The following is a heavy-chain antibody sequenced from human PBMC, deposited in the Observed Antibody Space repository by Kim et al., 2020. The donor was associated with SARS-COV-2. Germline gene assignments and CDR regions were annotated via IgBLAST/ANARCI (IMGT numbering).Heavy chain of an antibody. V-gene: IGHV3-30*18. CDR2: ISYDGSNK. D-gene: IGHD3-10*01. CDR1: GFTFSSCG. Sequence: GGSLRLSCAASGFTFSSCGMHWVRQAPGKGLEWVAVISYDGSNKDCADSVKGRFTISRDNSKNTLYLHMNSLRAEDTAGYYCAEVLWFGVLYYYYGMDVWGRGGTLTVSS. J-gene: IGHJ6*02. CDR3: AEVLWFGVLYYYYGMDV.